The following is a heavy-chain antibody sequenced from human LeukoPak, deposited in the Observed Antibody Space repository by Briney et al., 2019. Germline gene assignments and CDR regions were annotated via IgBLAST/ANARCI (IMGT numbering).Heavy chain of an antibody. V-gene: IGHV3-48*01. J-gene: IGHJ6*02. Sequence: GGSLRLSCAASGFTFSTYSMNWVRQAPGKGLEWVSYISSGSTSIYYADSVKGRFTISRDNSKNTLYLQMNSLRAEDTAVYYCAKVYFYGMDVWGQGTTVTVSS. CDR2: ISSGSTSI. CDR3: AKVYFYGMDV. CDR1: GFTFSTYS.